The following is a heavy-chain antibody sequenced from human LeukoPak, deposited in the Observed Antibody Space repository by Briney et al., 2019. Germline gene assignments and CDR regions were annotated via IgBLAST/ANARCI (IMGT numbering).Heavy chain of an antibody. CDR3: ASFSDY. Sequence: GGSLRLSCAASGFSFSTYGMHWVRQAPGKGLEWVSYIGSSGSTKYYADSVKGRFTISRDNAENSLYLQMNSLRAEDTAVYYCASFSDYWGQGTLVTVSS. J-gene: IGHJ4*02. CDR1: GFSFSTYG. CDR2: IGSSGSTK. V-gene: IGHV3-48*04.